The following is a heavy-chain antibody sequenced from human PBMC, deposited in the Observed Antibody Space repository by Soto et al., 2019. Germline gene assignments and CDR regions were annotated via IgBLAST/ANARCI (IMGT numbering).Heavy chain of an antibody. CDR2: IKSKTDGGTT. CDR3: TTLLMITFGGDFDY. CDR1: VFTFSNAW. Sequence: GALRLSFAASVFTFSNAWMNWVRQAPGKGLEWVGRIKSKTDGGTTDYAAPVKGRFTISRDDSKNTLYLQMNSLKTEDTAVYYCTTLLMITFGGDFDYWGQGTLVTVSS. J-gene: IGHJ4*02. D-gene: IGHD3-16*01. V-gene: IGHV3-15*07.